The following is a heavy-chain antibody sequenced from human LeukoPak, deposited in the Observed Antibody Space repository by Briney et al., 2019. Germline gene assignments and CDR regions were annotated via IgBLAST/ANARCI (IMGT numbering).Heavy chain of an antibody. D-gene: IGHD2-15*01. V-gene: IGHV1-18*01. CDR1: GYTFTSYD. J-gene: IGHJ6*02. CDR2: MNPNSGNT. Sequence: ASVKVSCKASGYTFTSYDINWVRQATGQGLEWMGWMNPNSGNTNYAQKLQGRVTMTTDTSTSTAYMELRSLRSDDTAVYYCARDRFKGGGGRGMDVWGQGTTVTVSS. CDR3: ARDRFKGGGGRGMDV.